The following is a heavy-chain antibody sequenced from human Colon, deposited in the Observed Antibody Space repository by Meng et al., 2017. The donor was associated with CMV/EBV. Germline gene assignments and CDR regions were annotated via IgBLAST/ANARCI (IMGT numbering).Heavy chain of an antibody. J-gene: IGHJ4*02. CDR3: AKESGYGFLGSNYFDS. CDR1: GFTFSDYV. CDR2: ITGRSTDT. D-gene: IGHD3-16*01. Sequence: GESLKISCAASGFTFSDYVMGWVRQAPGKGLDWVSAITGRSTDTYYADSVKGRFTIFRDNSNNTLYLQMNSLRAADTAVYFCAKESGYGFLGSNYFDSWGQGTLVTVSS. V-gene: IGHV3-23*01.